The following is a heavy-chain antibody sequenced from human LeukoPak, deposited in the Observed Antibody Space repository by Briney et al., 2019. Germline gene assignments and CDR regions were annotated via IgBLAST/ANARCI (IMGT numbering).Heavy chain of an antibody. J-gene: IGHJ4*02. CDR2: IYSTGST. CDR1: GGSISSYY. Sequence: PSETLSLTCTVSGGSISSYYWSWIRQPPGKELEWIGYIYSTGSTSYNPSLKSRVTISIDTSKNQFSLNLNSVAAADTAVYYCARAPILNYFDCWGQGTLVTVSS. CDR3: ARAPILNYFDC. V-gene: IGHV4-59*08.